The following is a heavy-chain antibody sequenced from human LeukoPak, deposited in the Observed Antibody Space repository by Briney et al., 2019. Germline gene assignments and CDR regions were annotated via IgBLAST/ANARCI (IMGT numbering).Heavy chain of an antibody. CDR1: GYPFTAYY. Sequence: ASVKVPCKASGYPFTAYYMHWVRQAPGQGLEWMGWINPYDGGTNYAQKIQGRVTMTTDTSTSTAYMELRSLRSDDTAVYYCTRGGKTVPGTGAWFWGQGTLVTVSS. CDR2: INPYDGGT. V-gene: IGHV1-2*02. D-gene: IGHD6-19*01. J-gene: IGHJ4*02. CDR3: TRGGKTVPGTGAWF.